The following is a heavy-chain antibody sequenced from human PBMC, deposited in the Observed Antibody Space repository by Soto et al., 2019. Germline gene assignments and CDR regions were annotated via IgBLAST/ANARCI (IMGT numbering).Heavy chain of an antibody. CDR2: ISAYNGNT. Sequence: QVQLVQSGAEVKKPGASVKVSCKASGYTFTSYGISWVRQAPGQGLEWMGWISAYNGNTNYAQKLQGRVTMTTDTATSTAYMELRSLRSDDTAVYYCARAHDFWTPDYYYYGMDVWGQGTTVTVSS. J-gene: IGHJ6*02. CDR1: GYTFTSYG. V-gene: IGHV1-18*01. CDR3: ARAHDFWTPDYYYYGMDV. D-gene: IGHD3-3*01.